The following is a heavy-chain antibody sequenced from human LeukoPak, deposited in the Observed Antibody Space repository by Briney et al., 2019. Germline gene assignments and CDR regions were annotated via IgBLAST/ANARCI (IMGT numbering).Heavy chain of an antibody. D-gene: IGHD5-18*01. V-gene: IGHV3-11*01. J-gene: IGHJ6*03. CDR2: ISSSGSTM. CDR1: GFTFSDYY. CDR3: ARDNPIQLWLGPYYYYMDV. Sequence: GGSLRLSCAASGFTFSDYYMSWIRQAPGKGLEWVSYISSSGSTMYYADSVKGRFTISRDNAKNSVFLQMNSLRVEDTAVYYCARDNPIQLWLGPYYYYMDVWGKGTTVTVSS.